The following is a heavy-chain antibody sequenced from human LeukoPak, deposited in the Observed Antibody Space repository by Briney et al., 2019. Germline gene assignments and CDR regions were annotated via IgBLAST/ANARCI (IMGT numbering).Heavy chain of an antibody. Sequence: PSETLSLTCTVSGGSISSYYWSWIRQPPGKGLEWIGYIYYSGSTNYNPSLKSRVTISVDTSKNQFSLKLSSVAAADTAVYYCARQGPYTIVPTLFDPWGQGTLVTVSS. CDR1: GGSISSYY. D-gene: IGHD3-10*01. CDR2: IYYSGST. CDR3: ARQGPYTIVPTLFDP. J-gene: IGHJ5*02. V-gene: IGHV4-59*01.